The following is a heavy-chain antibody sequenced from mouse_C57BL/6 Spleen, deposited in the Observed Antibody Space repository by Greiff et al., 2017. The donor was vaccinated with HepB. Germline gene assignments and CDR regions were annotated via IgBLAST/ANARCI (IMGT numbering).Heavy chain of an antibody. CDR1: GYTFTSYT. CDR2: INPSSGYT. J-gene: IGHJ4*01. V-gene: IGHV1-4*01. Sequence: VKLQESGAELARPGASVKMSCKASGYTFTSYTMHWVKQRPGQGLEWIGYINPSSGYTKYNQKFKDKATLTADKSSSTAYMQLSSLTSEDSAVYYCARDYGSSYDAMDYWGQGTSVTVSS. CDR3: ARDYGSSYDAMDY. D-gene: IGHD1-1*01.